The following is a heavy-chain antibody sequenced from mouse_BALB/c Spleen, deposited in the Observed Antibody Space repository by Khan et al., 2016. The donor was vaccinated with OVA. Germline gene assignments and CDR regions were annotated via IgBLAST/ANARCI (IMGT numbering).Heavy chain of an antibody. V-gene: IGHV1-77*01. CDR3: ARRNYFGYTFAY. CDR2: ISPGSGDT. J-gene: IGHJ3*01. CDR1: GYTFTDYY. D-gene: IGHD1-2*01. Sequence: QVQLQQSGAELARPGASVKLSCKASGYTFTDYYINWVKQRTGQGLEWIGEISPGSGDTYYNERFKGKATLTADTSSSTAYMQLISLTSEASAVYFCARRNYFGYTFAYWGQGTLVTVSA.